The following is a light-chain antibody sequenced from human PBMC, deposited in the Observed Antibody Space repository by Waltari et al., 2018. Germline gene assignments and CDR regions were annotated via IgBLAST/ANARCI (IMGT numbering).Light chain of an antibody. Sequence: QSALTQPPSASGSPGQSVTIPCTGPSSDFGNYNFVSWYQQPPGKAPNVIIYEVTKRSSGVPARFSGSKSGNTASLTVSGLQAEDEADYYCSSFAGRWVFGGGTKLTVL. CDR2: EVT. CDR1: SSDFGNYNF. J-gene: IGLJ3*02. CDR3: SSFAGRWV. V-gene: IGLV2-8*01.